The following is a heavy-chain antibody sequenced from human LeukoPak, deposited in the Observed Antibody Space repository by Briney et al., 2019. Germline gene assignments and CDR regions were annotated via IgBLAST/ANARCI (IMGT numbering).Heavy chain of an antibody. V-gene: IGHV3-48*03. CDR1: GFTFSSYE. Sequence: GGSLRLSWAASGFTFSSYEMNWVRQAPGKGLEWVSYISSSGNTIYYADSVKGRFTISRDNAKNSLYLQMNSLRAEDTADYYCARGVALDYWGQGTLVTVSS. CDR3: ARGVALDY. D-gene: IGHD5-12*01. J-gene: IGHJ4*02. CDR2: ISSSGNTI.